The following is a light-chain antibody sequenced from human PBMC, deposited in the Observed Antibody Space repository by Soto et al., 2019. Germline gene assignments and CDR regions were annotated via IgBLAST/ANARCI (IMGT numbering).Light chain of an antibody. CDR2: GAS. CDR3: QRYGSSPST. CDR1: QSVSSSY. Sequence: EIVLTQSPGTLSLSPGERATLSCRASQSVSSSYLAWYQQKPGQAPRLLIYGASSRATGIPDRFSGSGSGTDFTLTISRQDPEDFAVYYCQRYGSSPSTFGQGTKVEIK. J-gene: IGKJ1*01. V-gene: IGKV3-20*01.